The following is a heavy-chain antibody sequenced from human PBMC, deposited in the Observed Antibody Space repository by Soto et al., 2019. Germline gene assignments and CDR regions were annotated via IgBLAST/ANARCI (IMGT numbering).Heavy chain of an antibody. V-gene: IGHV4-59*01. CDR3: ARETAYYDILTGYHPYYYYMDV. J-gene: IGHJ6*03. Sequence: SETLPHTCTVSGESISTYYWSWIRQPTGKGLEWIAYIYYRGNTNSNPSLKSRVTISVDTSKNQFSLKLSSVTAADTAVYYCARETAYYDILTGYHPYYYYMDVWGKGTTVTVSS. CDR1: GESISTYY. CDR2: IYYRGNT. D-gene: IGHD3-9*01.